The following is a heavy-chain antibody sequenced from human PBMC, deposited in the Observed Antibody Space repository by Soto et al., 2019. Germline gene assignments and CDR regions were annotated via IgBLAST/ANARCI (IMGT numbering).Heavy chain of an antibody. CDR2: IYYSGST. CDR3: ARVVPLNWFDP. D-gene: IGHD2-15*01. Sequence: LSLTCTVSGGSVSSGSYYWSWIRQPPGKGLEWIGYIYYSGSTNYNPSLKSRVTISVDTSKNQFSLKLSSVTAADTAVYYCARVVPLNWFDPWGPGKLVTVSS. CDR1: GGSVSSGSYY. V-gene: IGHV4-61*01. J-gene: IGHJ5*02.